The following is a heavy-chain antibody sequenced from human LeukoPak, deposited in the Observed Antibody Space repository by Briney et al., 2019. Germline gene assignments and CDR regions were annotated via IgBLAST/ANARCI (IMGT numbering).Heavy chain of an antibody. CDR3: AKRGVVIRVFLVGFHKEAYYFDS. CDR2: LSGSGGGT. V-gene: IGHV3-23*01. Sequence: PGGSLRLSCAVSGITLSNYGMSWVRQALGKGLEWVAGLSGSGGGTNYADSVQGRFTISRDNPKNTLYLQMNSLRVEDTAVYFCAKRGVVIRVFLVGFHKEAYYFDSRGQGALVTVSS. J-gene: IGHJ4*02. CDR1: GITLSNYG. D-gene: IGHD3-10*01.